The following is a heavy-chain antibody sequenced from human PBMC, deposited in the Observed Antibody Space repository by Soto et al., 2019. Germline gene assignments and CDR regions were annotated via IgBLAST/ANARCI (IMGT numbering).Heavy chain of an antibody. CDR1: GFPFSIYS. CDR2: ISATGATR. CDR3: AKSRGDSRTLYYFDY. Sequence: EEPLLESGGGLVQPGGTLTLSCASSGFPFSIYSMSWVLPAPGKGLQWVSGISATGATRHYADSLRGRLSIFRDNSRNTLYLQLNSLRAEDTAVYCWAKSRGDSRTLYYFDYWGQGTVVTVPS. V-gene: IGHV3-23*01. J-gene: IGHJ4*02. D-gene: IGHD4-4*01.